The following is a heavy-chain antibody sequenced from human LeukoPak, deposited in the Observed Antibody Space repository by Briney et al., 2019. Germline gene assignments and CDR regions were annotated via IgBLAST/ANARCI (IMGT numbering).Heavy chain of an antibody. J-gene: IGHJ4*02. CDR2: IYYSGST. CDR1: GGSISSSSYY. V-gene: IGHV4-39*01. Sequence: SETLSLTCTVSGGSISSSSYYWGWIRQPPGKGLEWIGSIYYSGSTYYNPSLKSRVTISVDTSKNQFSLKLSSVTAADTAVYYCARKSLEMDNWGQGTLVTVSS. CDR3: ARKSLEMDN. D-gene: IGHD5-24*01.